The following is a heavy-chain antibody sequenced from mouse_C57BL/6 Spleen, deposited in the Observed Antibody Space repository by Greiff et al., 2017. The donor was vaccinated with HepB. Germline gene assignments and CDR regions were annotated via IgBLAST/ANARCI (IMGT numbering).Heavy chain of an antibody. Sequence: EVKLMESGGDLVKPGGSLKLSCAASGFTFSSYGMSWVRQTPDKRLEWVATISSGGSYTYYPDSVKGRFTISRDNAKNTLYLQMSSLKSEDTAMYYCAREPGTGFAYWGQGTLVTVSA. D-gene: IGHD4-1*01. CDR3: AREPGTGFAY. J-gene: IGHJ3*01. CDR2: ISSGGSYT. CDR1: GFTFSSYG. V-gene: IGHV5-6*01.